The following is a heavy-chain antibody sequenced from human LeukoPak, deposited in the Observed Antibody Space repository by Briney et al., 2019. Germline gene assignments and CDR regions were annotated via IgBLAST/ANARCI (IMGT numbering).Heavy chain of an antibody. J-gene: IGHJ4*02. V-gene: IGHV3-48*01. Sequence: LSGGSLRLSCAASGFTFSSYSMNWVRQAPGKGLEWVSYISSSSGTIYYADSVKGRLTISRDNAENSLYLQMSSLRAEDTAVYYCARGGLRGDYWGQGTLVTVSS. CDR2: ISSSSGTI. CDR3: ARGGLRGDY. CDR1: GFTFSSYS. D-gene: IGHD4-17*01.